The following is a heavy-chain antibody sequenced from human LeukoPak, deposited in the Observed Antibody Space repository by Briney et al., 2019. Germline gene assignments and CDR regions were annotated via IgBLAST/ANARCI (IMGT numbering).Heavy chain of an antibody. CDR2: MNPHSGNT. V-gene: IGHV1-8*01. CDR3: ARGPNKSDGGNSGSAWFDP. J-gene: IGHJ5*02. Sequence: ASVKVSCKTSGYTFSSYDINWVRHPTGQGLEWMGWMNPHSGNTGYAQKFQGRVTMTRNTSISTAYMELRSLRSEDTAVYYCARGPNKSDGGNSGSAWFDPWGQGTLVTVSS. D-gene: IGHD4-23*01. CDR1: GYTFSSYD.